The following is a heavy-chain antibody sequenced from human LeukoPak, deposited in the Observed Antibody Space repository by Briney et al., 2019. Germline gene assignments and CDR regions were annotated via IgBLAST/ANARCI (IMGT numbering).Heavy chain of an antibody. D-gene: IGHD2-21*02. CDR1: GGSVSSGSYY. Sequence: SETLSLTCTVSGGSVSSGSYYWSWIRQPPGKGLEWIGYIYYSGSTNYNPSLKSRVTISVDTSKNQFSLKLSSVTAADTAVYYCARPAYCGGDCYGESAFDIWGQGTMVTDSS. CDR3: ARPAYCGGDCYGESAFDI. V-gene: IGHV4-61*01. J-gene: IGHJ3*02. CDR2: IYYSGST.